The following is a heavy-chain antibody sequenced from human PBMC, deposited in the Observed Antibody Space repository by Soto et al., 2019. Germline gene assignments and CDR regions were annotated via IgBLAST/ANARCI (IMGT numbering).Heavy chain of an antibody. Sequence: QLQLEESGPGLVKPSQTLSLTRAVSGGSISNGGYYWSWIRQHPGKGLEWIGSIYFSGSTYYNPSLKSRVTVSAAKPKNQFSLTLSAVTAADTAVYYWARDSHAQQPNHRGGGGYVDVWGKWTTVTVSS. J-gene: IGHJ6*03. CDR2: IYFSGST. D-gene: IGHD6-13*01. V-gene: IGHV4-31*11. CDR3: ARDSHAQQPNHRGGGGYVDV. CDR1: GGSISNGGYY.